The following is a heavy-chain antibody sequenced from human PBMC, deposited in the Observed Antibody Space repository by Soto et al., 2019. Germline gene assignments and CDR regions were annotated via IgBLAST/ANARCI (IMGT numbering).Heavy chain of an antibody. CDR3: VKDRDSTSCPS. V-gene: IGHV1-18*01. CDR1: GYTFTRNG. D-gene: IGHD2-2*01. J-gene: IGHJ5*01. Sequence: ASVKVSCKTSGYTFTRNGISWVRQAPGQGLEWMGWISPKSGSKKYAQKFQGRVIMTTDTSTSTAYMELRSLRCDDTAVYYCVKDRDSTSCPSW. CDR2: ISPKSGSK.